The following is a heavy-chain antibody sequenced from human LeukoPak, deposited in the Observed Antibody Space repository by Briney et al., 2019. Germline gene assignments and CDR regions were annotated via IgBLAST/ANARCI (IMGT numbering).Heavy chain of an antibody. Sequence: GGSLRLSCAASGFTFSSYWMNWARQAPGKGLEWVANITPDGSDRYYVDSLKGRVTISRDNTKSSLYLQLNSLRAEDTAVYYCVPGGLAVSGIDYWGQGALVTVSS. D-gene: IGHD6-19*01. V-gene: IGHV3-7*01. J-gene: IGHJ4*02. CDR1: GFTFSSYW. CDR2: ITPDGSDR. CDR3: VPGGLAVSGIDY.